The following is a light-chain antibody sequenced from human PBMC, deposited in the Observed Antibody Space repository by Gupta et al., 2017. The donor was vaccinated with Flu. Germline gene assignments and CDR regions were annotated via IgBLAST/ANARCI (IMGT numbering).Light chain of an antibody. CDR1: QSVSSNY. CDR3: QQYGSSPGYT. Sequence: EIVLTQSPGTLSLSPGERATLSCRASQSVSSNYLAWYQQKPGQAPRLLIYGASTRATGITDRFSGSGSGTDFTLTIIRLEPEDVAVYYCQQYGSSPGYTFGQGTKMEIK. V-gene: IGKV3-20*01. J-gene: IGKJ2*01. CDR2: GAS.